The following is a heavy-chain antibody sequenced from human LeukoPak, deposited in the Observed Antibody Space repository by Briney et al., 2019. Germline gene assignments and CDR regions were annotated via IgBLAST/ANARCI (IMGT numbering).Heavy chain of an antibody. CDR2: TSSGGHT. V-gene: IGHV4-39*07. D-gene: IGHD5-18*01. J-gene: IGHJ5*02. CDR3: ARVLEDSYGYRWFDP. Sequence: SETLSLTCTVSGDSINSINYYWGWIRQPPGEGLEWIASTSSGGHTFYNPSLKSRVTISVDTSKNQFSLKLSSVTAADTAVYYCARVLEDSYGYRWFDPWGQGTLVTVSS. CDR1: GDSINSINYY.